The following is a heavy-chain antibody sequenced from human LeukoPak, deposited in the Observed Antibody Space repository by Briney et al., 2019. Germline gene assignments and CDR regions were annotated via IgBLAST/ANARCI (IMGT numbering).Heavy chain of an antibody. CDR3: ARDPGYGLDY. CDR2: ISYDGSNK. D-gene: IGHD5-18*01. CDR1: GFTFSSYG. Sequence: PGRSLRLSCAASGFTFSSYGMHWVRQAPGKGLEWVAVISYDGSNKYYADSVKGRFTISRDNSKNSLYLQMNSLRAEDTAVYYCARDPGYGLDYWGQGTLVTVSS. V-gene: IGHV3-30*03. J-gene: IGHJ4*02.